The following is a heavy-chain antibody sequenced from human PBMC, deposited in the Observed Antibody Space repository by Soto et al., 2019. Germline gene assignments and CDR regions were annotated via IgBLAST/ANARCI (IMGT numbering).Heavy chain of an antibody. D-gene: IGHD1-26*01. CDR1: GFTFSSYS. CDR3: PTSGVFHYGMDV. J-gene: IGHJ6*02. CDR2: ISSSSSDI. Sequence: EVQLVESGGGLVQPGGSLRLSCAASGFTFSSYSMNWVRQAPGKGLEWVSSISSSSSDIYYADSVKGRFTISRDKAQNQLYPQMNWLRAGGTAGNSCPTSGVFHYGMDVWGQGTTVTVSS. V-gene: IGHV3-21*01.